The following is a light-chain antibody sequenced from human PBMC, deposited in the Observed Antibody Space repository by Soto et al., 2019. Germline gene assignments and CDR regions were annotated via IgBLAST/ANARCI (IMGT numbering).Light chain of an antibody. CDR3: QQYNNWPPYT. Sequence: EIVMPQSPATLSVSPGERATLSCRASQSVSSNLAWYQQKPVQAPRLLIYGASTKATGIPVRFSGSGSGTEFTLTISSLQSEDFAVYYCQQYNNWPPYTFGQGTKLEIK. V-gene: IGKV3-15*01. CDR2: GAS. J-gene: IGKJ2*01. CDR1: QSVSSN.